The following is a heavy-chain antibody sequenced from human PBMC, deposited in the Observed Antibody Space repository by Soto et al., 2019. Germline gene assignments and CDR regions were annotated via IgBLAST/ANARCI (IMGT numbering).Heavy chain of an antibody. Sequence: GGSLRLSCAASGFTFSSYAMSWVRQAPGKGLEWVSAISGSGGSTYYADSVKGRFTISRDNSKNTLYLQMNSLRAEDTSVYYCAKDQNWNDAQDYWGQGTLVTVSS. CDR2: ISGSGGST. CDR1: GFTFSSYA. D-gene: IGHD1-1*01. CDR3: AKDQNWNDAQDY. J-gene: IGHJ4*02. V-gene: IGHV3-23*01.